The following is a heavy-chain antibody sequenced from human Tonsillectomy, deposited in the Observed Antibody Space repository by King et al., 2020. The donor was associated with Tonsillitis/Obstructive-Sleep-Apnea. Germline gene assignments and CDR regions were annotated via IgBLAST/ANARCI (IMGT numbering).Heavy chain of an antibody. CDR1: GFTVSNNY. Sequence: VQLVESGGGLVQPGGSLRLSCAASGFTVSNNYMSWVRQAPGKGLEWVSVIYSGGSTYYADSVKGRFTLSRDNSKNTLYLQMNSLRAEDTAVYYCASGYEEDAFDIWGQGTIVTVSS. CDR2: IYSGGST. V-gene: IGHV3-66*01. D-gene: IGHD5-18*01. CDR3: ASGYEEDAFDI. J-gene: IGHJ3*02.